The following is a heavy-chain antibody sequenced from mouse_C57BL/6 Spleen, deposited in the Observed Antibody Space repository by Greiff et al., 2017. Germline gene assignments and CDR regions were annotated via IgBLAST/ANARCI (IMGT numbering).Heavy chain of an antibody. CDR3: ARRITTVVATGGAMDY. D-gene: IGHD1-1*01. J-gene: IGHJ4*01. CDR2: ISSGSSTI. V-gene: IGHV5-17*01. CDR1: GFTFSDYG. Sequence: EVKLVESGGGLVKPGGSLKLSCAASGFTFSDYGMHWVRQAPEKGLAWVAYISSGSSTIYYADTVKGRFTISRDNAKNTLFLQMTSLRSEDTAMYYCARRITTVVATGGAMDYWGQGTSVTVSS.